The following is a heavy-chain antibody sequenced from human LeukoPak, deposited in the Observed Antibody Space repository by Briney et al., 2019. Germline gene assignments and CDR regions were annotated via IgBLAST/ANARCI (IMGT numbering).Heavy chain of an antibody. Sequence: GGSLRLSCAASGFTFSSYAMSWVRPAPGKGLEWVSAISGSGGSTYYADSVKGRFTISRDNSKNTLYLQMNSLRAEDTAVYYCAKAPYCSGGSRCYDYWGQGTLVTVSS. V-gene: IGHV3-23*01. J-gene: IGHJ4*02. CDR1: GFTFSSYA. CDR3: AKAPYCSGGSRCYDY. CDR2: ISGSGGST. D-gene: IGHD2-15*01.